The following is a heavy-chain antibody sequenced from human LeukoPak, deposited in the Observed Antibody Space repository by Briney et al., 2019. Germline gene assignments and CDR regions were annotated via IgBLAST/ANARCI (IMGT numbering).Heavy chain of an antibody. CDR2: ISGSGGST. Sequence: GGSLRLSCAASGFTFSSYSMNWVRQAPGKGLEWVLAISGSGGSTYYADSVKGRFTISRDNSKNTLYLQMNSLRAEDTAVYYCAKDNSYSSSWYGMYYYYYYMDVWGKGTTVTISS. J-gene: IGHJ6*03. CDR3: AKDNSYSSSWYGMYYYYYYMDV. D-gene: IGHD6-13*01. V-gene: IGHV3-23*01. CDR1: GFTFSSYS.